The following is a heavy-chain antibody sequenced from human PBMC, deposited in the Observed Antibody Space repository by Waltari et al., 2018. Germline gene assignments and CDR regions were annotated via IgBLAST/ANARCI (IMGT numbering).Heavy chain of an antibody. J-gene: IGHJ4*02. D-gene: IGHD4-17*01. CDR1: GGSISSGDYY. V-gene: IGHV4-30-4*08. Sequence: QVQLQESGPGLVKPSQTLSLTCTVSGGSISSGDYYWSWIRQPPGKGLEWIGYNYYSGSSYYNPSLKGRFTISVDTSKNQFSLKLSSVTAADTAVYYCARGRVSGYGDYGRMLGYWGQGTLVTVSS. CDR3: ARGRVSGYGDYGRMLGY. CDR2: NYYSGSS.